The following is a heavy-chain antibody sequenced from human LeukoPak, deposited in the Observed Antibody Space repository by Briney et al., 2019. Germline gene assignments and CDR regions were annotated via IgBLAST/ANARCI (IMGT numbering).Heavy chain of an antibody. D-gene: IGHD4-23*01. J-gene: IGHJ5*02. Sequence: PSETLSLTCTVSGGSISSYYWSWIRQPPGKGLEWIGYIYYSGSINYNPSLKSRVTISVDTSKNQFSLKLSSVTAADTAVYYCARRWYVGRNWFDPWGQGTLVTVSS. V-gene: IGHV4-59*01. CDR3: ARRWYVGRNWFDP. CDR1: GGSISSYY. CDR2: IYYSGSI.